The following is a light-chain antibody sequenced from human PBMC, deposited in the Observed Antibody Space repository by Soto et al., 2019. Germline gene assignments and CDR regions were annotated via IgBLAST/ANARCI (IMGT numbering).Light chain of an antibody. CDR3: QKYNTVPRT. CDR1: QGISNC. V-gene: IGKV1-27*01. CDR2: AAS. Sequence: DIQMTQSPSSLSASVGDRVTITCRASQGISNCLAWYQQKPGKVPKLLIYAASILQSGVPPWFSGSGSGTDFTLTSSRQQPEDVATYYYQKYNTVPRTFGQGTKVEI. J-gene: IGKJ1*01.